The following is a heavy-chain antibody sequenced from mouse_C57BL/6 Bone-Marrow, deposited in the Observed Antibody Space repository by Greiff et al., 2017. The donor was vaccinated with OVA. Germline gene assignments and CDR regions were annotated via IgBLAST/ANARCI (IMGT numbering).Heavy chain of an antibody. CDR1: GFTFTSYW. V-gene: IGHV1-69*01. J-gene: IGHJ2*01. Sequence: VQLQQPGAELVMPGASVKLSCTASGFTFTSYWMHWVKQRPGQGLEWIGEIDSSDSYTHYNQNFKGKSTLTVDKSTSTAYMQLSSLTSEDSAVYYCARDEGSVDYWGQGTTLTGSS. CDR2: IDSSDSYT. CDR3: ARDEGSVDY.